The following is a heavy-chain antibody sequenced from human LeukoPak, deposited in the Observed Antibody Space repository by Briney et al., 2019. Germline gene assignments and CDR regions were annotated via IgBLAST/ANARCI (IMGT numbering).Heavy chain of an antibody. CDR1: GGSISSYY. Sequence: SQTLSLTCTVSGGSISSYYWSWIRQPAGKGLEWIGRIYTSGSTNYNPSLKSRVTMSVDTSKNQFSLKLRSVTAADTAVYYCARGPGIYSSSWYDYWGQGTLVTVSS. CDR3: ARGPGIYSSSWYDY. CDR2: IYTSGST. J-gene: IGHJ4*02. V-gene: IGHV4-4*07. D-gene: IGHD6-13*01.